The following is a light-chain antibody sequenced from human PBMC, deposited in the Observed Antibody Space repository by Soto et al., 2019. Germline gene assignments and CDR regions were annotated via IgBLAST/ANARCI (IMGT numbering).Light chain of an antibody. Sequence: DIVLSQSPGTLSFSPGGRATPSCRSSQSVTSTYLSWYQQKPGQAPRLLIYGASNRATGIPDRFSGSGSGTDFTLTISRLEPEDFVVYYCQQYGSSPITFGQGTRLEIK. CDR2: GAS. CDR1: QSVTSTY. V-gene: IGKV3-20*01. J-gene: IGKJ5*01. CDR3: QQYGSSPIT.